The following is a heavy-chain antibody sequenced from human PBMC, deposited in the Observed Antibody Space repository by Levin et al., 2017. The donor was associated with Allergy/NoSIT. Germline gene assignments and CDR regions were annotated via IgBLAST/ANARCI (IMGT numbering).Heavy chain of an antibody. J-gene: IGHJ6*02. D-gene: IGHD2-15*01. CDR2: ISGSGGAT. CDR3: AKEVAYDGMDV. V-gene: IGHV3-23*01. CDR1: GFTFSSYA. Sequence: PGESLKISCAGSGFTFSSYAMNWVRQAPGKGLEWVSAISGSGGATYYADSVKGRFTISRDNSKNTLYLQMNSLRAEDTAVYYCAKEVAYDGMDVWGQGTTVTVSS.